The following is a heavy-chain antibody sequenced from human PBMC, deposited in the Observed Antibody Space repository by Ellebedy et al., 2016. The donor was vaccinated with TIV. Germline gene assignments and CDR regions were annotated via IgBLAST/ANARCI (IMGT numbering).Heavy chain of an antibody. CDR3: AKFGFCTNGLCSALDN. Sequence: GESLKISCAASGFTFSSYAMTWVRQAPGKGLEWVSSISGGGGSTYYADSVKGRFTISRDNSKNTLYLQLNSLRAEDTAVYYCAKFGFCTNGLCSALDNWGQGTLVTVSS. J-gene: IGHJ4*02. D-gene: IGHD2-8*01. CDR1: GFTFSSYA. V-gene: IGHV3-23*01. CDR2: ISGGGGST.